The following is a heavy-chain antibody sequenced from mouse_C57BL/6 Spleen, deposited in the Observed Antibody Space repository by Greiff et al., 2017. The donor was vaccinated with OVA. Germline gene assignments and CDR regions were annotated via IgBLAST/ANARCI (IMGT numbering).Heavy chain of an antibody. J-gene: IGHJ4*01. D-gene: IGHD2-14*01. CDR2: IDPSDSYT. CDR1: GYTFTSYW. V-gene: IGHV1-50*01. Sequence: QVQLQQPGAELVKPGASVKLSCKASGYTFTSYWMQWVKQRPGQGLEWIGEIDPSDSYTNYNQKFKGKATLTVDTSSSTAYMQLSSLTSEDSAVYYCGRRYLRAMDYWGQGTSVTVSS. CDR3: GRRYLRAMDY.